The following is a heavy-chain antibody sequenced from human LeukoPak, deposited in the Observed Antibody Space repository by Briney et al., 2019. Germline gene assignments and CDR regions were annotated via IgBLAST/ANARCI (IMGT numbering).Heavy chain of an antibody. V-gene: IGHV3-23*01. J-gene: IGHJ4*02. D-gene: IGHD3-10*01. CDR3: AKPVLLWFGESNPPGY. CDR1: GFTFSSYA. CDR2: ISGSGGST. Sequence: SGGSLRLSCAASGFTFSSYAMSWVRQAPGKGLEWVSAISGSGGSTYYADSVKGRFTISRDNSKNTLYLQMNSLRAEDTAVYYCAKPVLLWFGESNPPGYWGQGTLVTVSS.